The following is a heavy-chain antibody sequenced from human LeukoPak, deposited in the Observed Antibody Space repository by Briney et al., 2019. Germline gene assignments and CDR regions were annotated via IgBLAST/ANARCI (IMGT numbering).Heavy chain of an antibody. D-gene: IGHD3-22*01. Sequence: GASVTVPCKASGYTFTSYAMNWVRQAPGQGLEWMGWINTNTGNPTYAQGFTGRFVFSLDTSVSTAYLQISSLKAEDTAVYYCASIDYYDSSGYYQFGYWGQGTLVTVSS. CDR3: ASIDYYDSSGYYQFGY. V-gene: IGHV7-4-1*02. J-gene: IGHJ4*02. CDR1: GYTFTSYA. CDR2: INTNTGNP.